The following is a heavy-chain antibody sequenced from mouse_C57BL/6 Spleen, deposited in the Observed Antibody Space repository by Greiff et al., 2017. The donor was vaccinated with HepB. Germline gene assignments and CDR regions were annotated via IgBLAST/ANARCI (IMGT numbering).Heavy chain of an antibody. Sequence: QVQLQQSGPELVKPGASVKISCKASGYAFSSSWMNWVKQRPGKGLEWIGRIYPGDGDTNYNGKFKGKATLTADKSSSTAYMQLSILTSEDSAVYFCARGDYYGSREDYWGQGTTLTVSS. CDR3: ARGDYYGSREDY. D-gene: IGHD1-1*01. CDR2: IYPGDGDT. J-gene: IGHJ2*01. V-gene: IGHV1-82*01. CDR1: GYAFSSSW.